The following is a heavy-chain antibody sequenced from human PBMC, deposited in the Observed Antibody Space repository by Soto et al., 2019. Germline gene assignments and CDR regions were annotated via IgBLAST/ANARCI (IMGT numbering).Heavy chain of an antibody. CDR3: AFMVRPNWFDP. V-gene: IGHV4-31*03. J-gene: IGHJ5*02. Sequence: ASETLSLTCTVSGGSISSGGYYWSWIRQHPGKGLEWIGYIYYSGSTYYNPSLKSRVTRSVDTSKNQFSLKLSSVTAADTAVYYCAFMVRPNWFDPWGQGTLVTVSS. CDR2: IYYSGST. CDR1: GGSISSGGYY. D-gene: IGHD3-10*01.